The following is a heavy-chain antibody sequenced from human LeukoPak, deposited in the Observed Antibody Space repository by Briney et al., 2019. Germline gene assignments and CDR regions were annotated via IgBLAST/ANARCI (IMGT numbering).Heavy chain of an antibody. V-gene: IGHV4-38-2*01. Sequence: SETLSLTCAVSGYSISSAYYWGWIRQPPGKGLGWIGSIYHSGSAYYNPSLKSRVTISVDTSKNQFSVTLSSVTAADTAVYYCASYNSGWYYFDYWGQGTLVTVSS. CDR2: IYHSGSA. CDR3: ASYNSGWYYFDY. D-gene: IGHD6-19*01. CDR1: GYSISSAYY. J-gene: IGHJ4*02.